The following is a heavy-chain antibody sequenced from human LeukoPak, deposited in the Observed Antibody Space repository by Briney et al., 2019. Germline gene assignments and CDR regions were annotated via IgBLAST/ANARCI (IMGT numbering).Heavy chain of an antibody. CDR1: GFTFATYW. J-gene: IGHJ4*02. Sequence: GGSLRLSCAASGFTFATYWVNWVRQAPGEGLEWVAVLNQDGGEKYYVDSVKGRFTISRDNAKNSLYLQMNSLRPEDTAVYYCARDFRNAGDYWGQGTLVTVSS. V-gene: IGHV3-7*01. CDR2: LNQDGGEK. CDR3: ARDFRNAGDY. D-gene: IGHD1-14*01.